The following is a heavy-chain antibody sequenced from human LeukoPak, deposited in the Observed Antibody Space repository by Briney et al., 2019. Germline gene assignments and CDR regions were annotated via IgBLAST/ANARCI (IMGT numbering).Heavy chain of an antibody. J-gene: IGHJ4*02. V-gene: IGHV3-53*01. CDR1: GFTVSSNY. CDR2: IYSGGST. Sequence: PGGSLRLSCAASGFTVSSNYMSWVRQAPGKGLEWVSVIYSGGSTYYADSVKGRFTISRDNSKNTLYLQMNSLRAEDTAVYYCARDSGSYYPSSWGQGTLVTVSS. D-gene: IGHD1-26*01. CDR3: ARDSGSYYPSS.